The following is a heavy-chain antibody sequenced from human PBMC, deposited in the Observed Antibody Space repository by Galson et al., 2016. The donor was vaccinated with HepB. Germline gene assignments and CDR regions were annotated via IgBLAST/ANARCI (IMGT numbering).Heavy chain of an antibody. CDR1: GDSVSNINYF. CDR2: IYYTGAT. D-gene: IGHD3-10*01. CDR3: ARDSVGSGSLGK. Sequence: ETLSLTCTVSGDSVSNINYFWSWIRQPPGKGLEWIGYIYYTGATRDNPSLNSRFTISIDKSKNAFSLKVTSVTAADTAVYYCARDSVGSGSLGKWGQGTLVTVSA. J-gene: IGHJ4*02. V-gene: IGHV4-61*01.